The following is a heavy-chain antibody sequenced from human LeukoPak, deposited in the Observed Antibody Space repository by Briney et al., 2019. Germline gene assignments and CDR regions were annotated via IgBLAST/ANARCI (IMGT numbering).Heavy chain of an antibody. D-gene: IGHD3-3*01. CDR1: GGSISSYY. V-gene: IGHV4-4*07. CDR3: ARDSPLRYDFWSGYYRGAFDI. J-gene: IGHJ3*02. Sequence: SETLSLTCTVSGGSISSYYWSWIRQPAGKGLEWIGRIYTSGSTNYNPSLKSRVTISVDTSKNQFSLKLSSVTAADTAVYYCARDSPLRYDFWSGYYRGAFDIWGQGAMVTVSS. CDR2: IYTSGST.